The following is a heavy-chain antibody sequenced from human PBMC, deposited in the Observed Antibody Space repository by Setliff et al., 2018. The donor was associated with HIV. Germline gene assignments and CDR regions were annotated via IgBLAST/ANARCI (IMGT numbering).Heavy chain of an antibody. CDR3: ARDFNYYYYYGMDV. Sequence: LSLTCAVYGGSFTEYYWNWIRQPPGKGLEWVSYISSSSSTIYYADSVKGRFTISRDNAKNTLYLQLNSLRAEDTAVYYCARDFNYYYYYGMDVWGQGTTVTVS. CDR2: ISSSSSTI. CDR1: GGSFTEYY. V-gene: IGHV3-11*01. J-gene: IGHJ6*02.